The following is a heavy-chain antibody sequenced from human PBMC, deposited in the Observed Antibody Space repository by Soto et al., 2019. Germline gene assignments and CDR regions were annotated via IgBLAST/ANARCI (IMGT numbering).Heavy chain of an antibody. V-gene: IGHV3-23*01. D-gene: IGHD1-7*01. J-gene: IGHJ5*02. CDR1: GFTLSTYA. Sequence: PGGSLRLSCAASGFTLSTYAISWVRQAPGKGLEWISSIGDGDSGDTTAYADSVKGRFTVSRDYPKNTLYLQMNGLRDEDTAVYYCAKGGTGTNLWLDPWGQGTLVTVSS. CDR2: IGDGDSGDTT. CDR3: AKGGTGTNLWLDP.